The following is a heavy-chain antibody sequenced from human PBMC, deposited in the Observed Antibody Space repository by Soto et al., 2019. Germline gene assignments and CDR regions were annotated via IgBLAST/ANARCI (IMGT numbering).Heavy chain of an antibody. CDR3: ASRRLGYSYGSLRGMDV. CDR2: IKHSGSS. CDR1: AGSFSHYY. V-gene: IGHV4-34*01. Sequence: SETLSLTCAVYAGSFSHYYWNWIRQSPGKGLEWIGKIKHSGSSNYNPSLRSRVSISVDMSKNQFSLKLSSVTAADTAVYYCASRRLGYSYGSLRGMDVWGQGTTVTVSS. D-gene: IGHD5-18*01. J-gene: IGHJ6*02.